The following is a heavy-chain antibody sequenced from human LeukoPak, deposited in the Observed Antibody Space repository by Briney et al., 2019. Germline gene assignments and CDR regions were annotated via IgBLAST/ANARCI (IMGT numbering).Heavy chain of an antibody. V-gene: IGHV4-59*01. J-gene: IGHJ3*02. CDR3: ARDKGLPQAFDI. CDR2: ISSSETT. D-gene: IGHD5/OR15-5a*01. CDR1: GGSISSFY. Sequence: SETLSLTCTVSGGSISSFYWSWIRQPPGKGLEHIGYISSSETTSYNPSLKSRVTTSIDTSKNQFSLNLTSVTAADTAVYYCARDKGLPQAFDIWGQGTMVTVSS.